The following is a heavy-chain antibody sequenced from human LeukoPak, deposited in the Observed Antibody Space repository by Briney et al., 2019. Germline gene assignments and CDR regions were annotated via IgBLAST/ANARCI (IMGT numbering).Heavy chain of an antibody. CDR3: ARSRGAAAGKLYYYGMDV. J-gene: IGHJ6*02. CDR2: IIPILGIA. D-gene: IGHD6-13*01. V-gene: IGHV1-69*04. CDR1: GGTFSNYA. Sequence: ASVKVSCKASGGTFSNYAISWVRQAPGQGLEWMGRIIPILGIANYAQKFQGRVTITADKSTSTAYMELSSLRSEDTAVYYCARSRGAAAGKLYYYGMDVWGQGTTVTVSS.